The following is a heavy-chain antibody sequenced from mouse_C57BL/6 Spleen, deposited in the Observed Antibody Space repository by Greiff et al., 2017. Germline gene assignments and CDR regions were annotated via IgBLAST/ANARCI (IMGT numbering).Heavy chain of an antibody. D-gene: IGHD1-1*01. V-gene: IGHV8-8*01. CDR3: ARVIYYYGSSHWYFDV. Sequence: QVTLKVSGPGILQPSQTLSLTCSFSGFSLSTFGMGVGWIRQPSGKGLEWLAHIWWDDDKYYNPALKSRLTISKDTSKNQVFLKIANVDTADTATYYCARVIYYYGSSHWYFDVWGTGTTATVSS. CDR2: IWWDDDK. J-gene: IGHJ1*03. CDR1: GFSLSTFGMG.